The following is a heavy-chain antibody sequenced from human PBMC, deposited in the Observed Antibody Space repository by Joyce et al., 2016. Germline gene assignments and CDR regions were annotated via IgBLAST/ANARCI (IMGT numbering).Heavy chain of an antibody. D-gene: IGHD6-19*01. CDR1: GVPFRGFF. J-gene: IGHJ4*02. Sequence: QVQLQQWGAGLLKPSETLSLTCAVSGVPFRGFFWTWVRQPPGKGLEWIGDINNRGVTNYNPSLKTRVTFSVDTSKNQFSLKLTSLSAADTAVYYCARSQWLAPLMYWGQGTPVTVSS. CDR3: ARSQWLAPLMY. CDR2: INNRGVT. V-gene: IGHV4-34*01.